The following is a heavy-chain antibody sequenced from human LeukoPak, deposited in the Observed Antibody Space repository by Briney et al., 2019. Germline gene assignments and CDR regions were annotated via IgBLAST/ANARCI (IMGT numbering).Heavy chain of an antibody. Sequence: AGSLSLSCAASGFTFSDYYMSWIRQAPGKGLEWGSYISGGGTTIYYADSVKGRFTISRDNGKNSLYLQMNSLRAEDTAVYYCARDRTSSSWRPDSFDIWGQGTMVTVSP. CDR3: ARDRTSSSWRPDSFDI. D-gene: IGHD6-13*01. V-gene: IGHV3-11*01. CDR2: ISGGGTTI. J-gene: IGHJ3*02. CDR1: GFTFSDYY.